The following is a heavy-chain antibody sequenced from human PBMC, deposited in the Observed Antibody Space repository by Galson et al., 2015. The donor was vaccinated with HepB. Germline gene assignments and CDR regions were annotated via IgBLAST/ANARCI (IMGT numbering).Heavy chain of an antibody. D-gene: IGHD2-2*01. Sequence: SLRLSCAASGFTFSDYYMSWIRQAPGKGLEWVSYISSSGSTIYYADSVKGRFTISRDNAKNSLYLQMNSLRAEDTAVYYCARSVGIVVVPARGWFDPWGQGTLVTVSS. CDR2: ISSSGSTI. J-gene: IGHJ5*02. CDR3: ARSVGIVVVPARGWFDP. CDR1: GFTFSDYY. V-gene: IGHV3-11*01.